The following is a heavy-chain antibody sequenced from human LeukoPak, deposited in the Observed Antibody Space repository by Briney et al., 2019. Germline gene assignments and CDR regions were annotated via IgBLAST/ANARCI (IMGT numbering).Heavy chain of an antibody. CDR2: ISYDATYK. CDR3: ATDKGSGWSPRYFDL. V-gene: IGHV3-30*04. Sequence: GGSLRLSCGASGFTFSSCAMHWVRQAPGKGLEWVAFISYDATYKYYADSMKGRFTISRDNSRRTLYLEMNSLRPEDTAVYYCATDKGSGWSPRYFDLWGRGTLVTVSS. J-gene: IGHJ2*01. CDR1: GFTFSSCA. D-gene: IGHD6-19*01.